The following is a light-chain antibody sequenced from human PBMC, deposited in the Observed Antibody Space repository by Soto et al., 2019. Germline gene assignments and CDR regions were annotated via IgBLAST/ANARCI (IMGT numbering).Light chain of an antibody. J-gene: IGKJ4*01. CDR3: QQYNNWPPGT. CDR2: GAS. Sequence: EIVMTQSPATLSVSPGERATLSCRASQSVSSNLAWYQQKPGQAPRLLIHGASTRATGIPARFSGSGSGTEFTLTISSLQSEDFAVYYCQQYNNWPPGTFGGGTKVEIK. CDR1: QSVSSN. V-gene: IGKV3-15*01.